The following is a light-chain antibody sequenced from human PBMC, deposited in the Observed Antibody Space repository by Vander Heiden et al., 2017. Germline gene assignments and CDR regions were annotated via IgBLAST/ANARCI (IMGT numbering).Light chain of an antibody. Sequence: DIQMTQPPSTLSASVGDRVTITCRASQSISSWLAWYQQKPGKAPNLLIYKASSLESGVPSRFSGSGSGTEFTLTISSLQPDDFATYYCQQYNSYPQTFGQGTKMEIK. CDR2: KAS. J-gene: IGKJ1*01. V-gene: IGKV1-5*03. CDR3: QQYNSYPQT. CDR1: QSISSW.